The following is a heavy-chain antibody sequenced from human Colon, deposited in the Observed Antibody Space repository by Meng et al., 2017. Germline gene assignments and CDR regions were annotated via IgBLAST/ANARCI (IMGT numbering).Heavy chain of an antibody. Sequence: EVQLVESGGGLVQPGGFLRLSCAASGFSFSSDWMHWVRQTPGEGLVWVSRISSDGSSTSYADSVRGRFTISRDNAKNTLYLQMNSLRAEDTAVYYCTRGYLDIGDYWGHGSLVTVSS. V-gene: IGHV3-74*01. CDR1: GFSFSSDW. D-gene: IGHD2-15*01. CDR3: TRGYLDIGDY. CDR2: ISSDGSST. J-gene: IGHJ4*01.